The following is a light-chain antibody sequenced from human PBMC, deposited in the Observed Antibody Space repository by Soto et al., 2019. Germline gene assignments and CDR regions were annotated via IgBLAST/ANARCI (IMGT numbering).Light chain of an antibody. Sequence: EIVLTQSPATLSLSPGERATLSCRASQTVSSYLAWYQQKPGQAPRLLIYDASNRATGISVRFSGSGSGTDFTLTISSLEPEDFAVYYCQQRSNWPITFGQGTRLEIK. CDR1: QTVSSY. V-gene: IGKV3-11*01. J-gene: IGKJ5*01. CDR3: QQRSNWPIT. CDR2: DAS.